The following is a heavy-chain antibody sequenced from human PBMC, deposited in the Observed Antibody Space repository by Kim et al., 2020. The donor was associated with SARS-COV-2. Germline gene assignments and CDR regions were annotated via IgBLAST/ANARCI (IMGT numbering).Heavy chain of an antibody. CDR3: AKTGSGSGYYTGWFDP. V-gene: IGHV3-30*18. J-gene: IGHJ5*02. D-gene: IGHD3-3*01. CDR2: ISYDGSNK. Sequence: GGSLRLSCAASGFTFSSYGMHWVRQAPGKGLEWVAVISYDGSNKYYADSVKGRFTITRDNSKNTLYLQMNSLRAEDTAVYYCAKTGSGSGYYTGWFDPWGQGTLLTVSS. CDR1: GFTFSSYG.